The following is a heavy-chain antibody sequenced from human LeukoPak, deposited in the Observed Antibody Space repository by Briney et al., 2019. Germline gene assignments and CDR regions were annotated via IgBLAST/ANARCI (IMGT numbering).Heavy chain of an antibody. V-gene: IGHV3-7*03. Sequence: GGSLRLSCAASGFTFDDYAMHWVRQAPGRGPEWVANVNRDGSETYYLDSVKGRFTISKDNAKNSLYLQMNSLRAEDTALYHCARNNGMDVWGQGTTVIVSS. J-gene: IGHJ6*02. CDR2: VNRDGSET. CDR3: ARNNGMDV. CDR1: GFTFDDYA.